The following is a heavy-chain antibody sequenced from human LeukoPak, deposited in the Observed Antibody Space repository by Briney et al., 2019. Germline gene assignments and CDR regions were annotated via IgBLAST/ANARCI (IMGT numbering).Heavy chain of an antibody. V-gene: IGHV3-74*01. Sequence: GGSLRLSCAASGFNFSNYWMHWVRQAPGKGLVWVSRINTDGTNTDYADSVKGRFTISRDNAKNTLYLQMNSLRAEDTAVYYCASSFWSGYVDYWGQGALVTVSS. D-gene: IGHD3-3*01. J-gene: IGHJ4*02. CDR2: INTDGTNT. CDR1: GFNFSNYW. CDR3: ASSFWSGYVDY.